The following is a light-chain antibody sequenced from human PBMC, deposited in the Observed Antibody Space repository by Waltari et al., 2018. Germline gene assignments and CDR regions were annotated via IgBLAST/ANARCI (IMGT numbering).Light chain of an antibody. CDR1: QTISSNY. Sequence: ERIWTPSPGTLPWSPGERATRSCRATQTISSNYLAWYQQKPGQAPRLLLYGASIRAPGVPDRFSGSGSWADFTLTISRLEPEDFAVYSCQQYASLPLTLGPGTKVDI. J-gene: IGKJ3*01. CDR3: QQYASLPLT. V-gene: IGKV3-20*01. CDR2: GAS.